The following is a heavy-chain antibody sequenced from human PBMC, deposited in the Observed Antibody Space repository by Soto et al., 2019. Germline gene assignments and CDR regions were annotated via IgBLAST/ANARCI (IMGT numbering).Heavy chain of an antibody. J-gene: IGHJ5*02. CDR3: ARVHGP. Sequence: HLQLQESGSGLVKPSQTLSLTCAVSGGSISSGGYSWSWIRQPPGKGLEWIGYIYHSGRTYYNPSLKSRVTISVDRSKNQFSLKLSSVTAADTAVYYCARVHGPWGQGTLVTVSS. CDR1: GGSISSGGYS. CDR2: IYHSGRT. V-gene: IGHV4-30-2*01.